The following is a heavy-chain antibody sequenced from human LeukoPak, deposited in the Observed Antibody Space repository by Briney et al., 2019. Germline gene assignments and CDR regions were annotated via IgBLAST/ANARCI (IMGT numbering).Heavy chain of an antibody. V-gene: IGHV3-7*01. Sequence: GGAPRPSCAASGFTLCDYWMNWGRQAPGKGPGWGGNIKPDGSEKYYVDSVRGRFTLSRDNAKNSLYLQMNSLRVEDTAVYYCASYLYWWSDLGYWGQGTLVTVSS. CDR3: ASYLYWWSDLGY. CDR2: IKPDGSEK. J-gene: IGHJ4*02. CDR1: GFTLCDYW. D-gene: IGHD2-8*02.